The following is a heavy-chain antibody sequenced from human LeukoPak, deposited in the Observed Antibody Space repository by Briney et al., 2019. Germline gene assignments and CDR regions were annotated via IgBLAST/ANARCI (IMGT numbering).Heavy chain of an antibody. CDR2: ISSSITYT. Sequence: GGSLRLSCAASGLTFKNFAISWVRQTPGKGLEWISLISSSITYTNYADSVRGRFTISRDNSKYSLYLQMNSLRAEDTAVYYCAREIAVVGSFDNWGRGTLVTVSS. V-gene: IGHV3-11*05. J-gene: IGHJ4*02. D-gene: IGHD6-19*01. CDR3: AREIAVVGSFDN. CDR1: GLTFKNFA.